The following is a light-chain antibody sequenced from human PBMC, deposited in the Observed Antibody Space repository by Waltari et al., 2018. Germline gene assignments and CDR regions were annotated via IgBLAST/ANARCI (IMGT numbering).Light chain of an antibody. J-gene: IGKJ1*01. Sequence: EIVLTQSPCTLSLSPGERATLSCRASQIVSSNYLAWYQQKPGQAPRLLIYGASSRATGIPDRFSGSGSGTDFTLTISRLEPEDFAVYYCQQYATSWTFGQGTKVEIK. V-gene: IGKV3-20*01. CDR2: GAS. CDR1: QIVSSNY. CDR3: QQYATSWT.